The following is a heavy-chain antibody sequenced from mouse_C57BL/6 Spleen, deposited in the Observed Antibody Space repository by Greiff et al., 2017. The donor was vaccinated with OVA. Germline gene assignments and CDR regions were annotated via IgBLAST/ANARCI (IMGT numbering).Heavy chain of an antibody. Sequence: VKLMESGAELARPGASVKLSCKASGYTFTSYGISWVKQRTGQGLEWIGEIYPRSGNTYYNEKFKGKATLTADKSSSTAYMELRSLTSEDSAVYFCATLDSSGYKDAMDYWGQGTSVTVSS. CDR3: ATLDSSGYKDAMDY. CDR1: GYTFTSYG. V-gene: IGHV1-81*01. D-gene: IGHD3-2*02. J-gene: IGHJ4*01. CDR2: IYPRSGNT.